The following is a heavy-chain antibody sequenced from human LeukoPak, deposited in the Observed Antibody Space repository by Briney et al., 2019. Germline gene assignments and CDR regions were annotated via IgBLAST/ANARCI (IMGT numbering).Heavy chain of an antibody. Sequence: ASVKVSCKASGYTFTGYYMHWVRQAPGQGLEWMGWINPNSDGTNYAQKFQGRVTMTRDTSISTAYMELSRLRSDDTAVYYCARADYGGNSELDYWGQGTLVTVSS. D-gene: IGHD4-23*01. CDR3: ARADYGGNSELDY. CDR1: GYTFTGYY. V-gene: IGHV1-2*02. CDR2: INPNSDGT. J-gene: IGHJ4*02.